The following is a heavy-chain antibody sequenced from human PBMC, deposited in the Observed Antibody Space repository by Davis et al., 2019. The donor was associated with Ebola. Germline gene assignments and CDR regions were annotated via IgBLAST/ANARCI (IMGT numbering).Heavy chain of an antibody. CDR3: ATLTSLLSDY. Sequence: MPSETLSLTCTVSGGSISSYYWGWIRQPPGKGLEWIGSIYYSGSTYYNPSLKSRVTISVDTSKNQFSLKLSSVTAADTAVYYCATLTSLLSDYWGQGTLVTVSS. V-gene: IGHV4-39*01. CDR1: GGSISSYY. J-gene: IGHJ4*02. D-gene: IGHD2-2*01. CDR2: IYYSGST.